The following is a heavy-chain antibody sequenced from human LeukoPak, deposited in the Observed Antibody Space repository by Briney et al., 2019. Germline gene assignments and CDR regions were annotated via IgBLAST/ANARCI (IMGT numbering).Heavy chain of an antibody. CDR3: ACSQGGDDFWSGYPDY. V-gene: IGHV3-30*02. D-gene: IGHD3-3*01. CDR1: GFTFSSCG. J-gene: IGHJ4*02. Sequence: GGSLRLSCVTSGFTFSSCGMHWVRQAPGKGLEWVAFIRFDGSDKYVDSVKGRFTISRDNSKNTLYLQMNSLRVEDKAVYYCACSQGGDDFWSGYPDYWGQGTLVTLSS. CDR2: IRFDGSDK.